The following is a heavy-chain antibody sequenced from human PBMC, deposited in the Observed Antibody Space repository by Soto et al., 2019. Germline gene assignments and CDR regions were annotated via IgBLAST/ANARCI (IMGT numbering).Heavy chain of an antibody. CDR3: AKDKGRIVGATLSGMDV. D-gene: IGHD1-26*01. Sequence: QPGGSLRLSCAASGFTFSSYAMSWVRQAPGKGLEWVSAISGSGGSTYYADSVKGRFTISRDNSKNTLYLQMNSLRAEDTAVYYCAKDKGRIVGATLSGMDVWGQGTTVTVSS. V-gene: IGHV3-23*01. CDR1: GFTFSSYA. J-gene: IGHJ6*02. CDR2: ISGSGGST.